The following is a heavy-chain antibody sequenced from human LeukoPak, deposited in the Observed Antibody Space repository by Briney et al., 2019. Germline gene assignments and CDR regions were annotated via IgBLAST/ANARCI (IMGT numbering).Heavy chain of an antibody. CDR3: ASGMVRGRSYGIQRSNFDY. J-gene: IGHJ4*02. V-gene: IGHV4-59*01. D-gene: IGHD3-10*01. CDR2: IYYSGST. CDR1: GGSISSYY. Sequence: SETLSLTCTVSGGSISSYYWSWIQQPPGKGLEWIGYIYYSGSTNYNPSLKSRVTISVDTSKNQFSLKLSSVTAADTAVYYCASGMVRGRSYGIQRSNFDYWGQGTLVTVSS.